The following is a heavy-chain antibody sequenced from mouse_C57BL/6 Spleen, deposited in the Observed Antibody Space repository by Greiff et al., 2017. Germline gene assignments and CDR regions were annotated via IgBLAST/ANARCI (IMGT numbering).Heavy chain of an antibody. CDR1: GFSLTSYA. J-gene: IGHJ2*01. CDR3: ARICYGNYNYFDY. CDR2: IWAGGGT. Sequence: VQLVESGPGLVAPSQSLSITCTVSGFSLTSYAISWVRQPPGKGLEWLGVIWAGGGTNYNSALKSRLNISKDNSKDQVFLKMNSLQTDDTARYYCARICYGNYNYFDYWGQGTTLTVSS. D-gene: IGHD2-1*01. V-gene: IGHV2-9-1*01.